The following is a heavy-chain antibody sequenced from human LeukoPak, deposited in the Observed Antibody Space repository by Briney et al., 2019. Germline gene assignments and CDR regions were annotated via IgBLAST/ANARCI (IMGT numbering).Heavy chain of an antibody. J-gene: IGHJ6*03. Sequence: QTGGSLRLSCAASGFTFSSYAMHWVRQAPGKGLEWVAVISYDGSNKYYADSVKGRFTISRDNSKNTLYLQMNSLRAEDTAVYYCARNNDILTGYYSPGYYMDVWGKGTTVTVSS. CDR3: ARNNDILTGYYSPGYYMDV. CDR2: ISYDGSNK. D-gene: IGHD3-9*01. CDR1: GFTFSSYA. V-gene: IGHV3-30-3*01.